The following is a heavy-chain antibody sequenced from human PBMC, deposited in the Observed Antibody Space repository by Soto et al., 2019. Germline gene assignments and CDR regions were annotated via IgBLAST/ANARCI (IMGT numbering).Heavy chain of an antibody. CDR3: ARHSGPKGHYHTSGSPTPFDY. CDR1: GYSFTSYW. D-gene: IGHD3-22*01. Sequence: PGEALKISCKGSGYSFTSYWIGWVRQMPGKGLEWMGIIYPGDSDTRYRPSFQGQVTISADNAISTAYLQWSSLKASNTAMYYCARHSGPKGHYHTSGSPTPFDYWAHGTLVTVSS. CDR2: IYPGDSDT. J-gene: IGHJ4*01. V-gene: IGHV5-51*01.